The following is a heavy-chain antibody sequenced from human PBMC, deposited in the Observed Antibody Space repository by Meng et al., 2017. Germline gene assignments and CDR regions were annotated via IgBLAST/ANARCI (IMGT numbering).Heavy chain of an antibody. CDR1: GGSISSSTYY. D-gene: IGHD6-19*01. Sequence: QLQLQESGPGLVKPSETLSLTSIVSGGSISSSTYYWGWIRQPPGKGLEWIGSISDSWNTYYSPSLRSRVTISVDTSKNQFSLKLTSVAAADMAVYYCETSISGWYYFNFWGQGTLVTVSS. CDR3: ETSISGWYYFNF. J-gene: IGHJ4*02. CDR2: ISDSWNT. V-gene: IGHV4-39*01.